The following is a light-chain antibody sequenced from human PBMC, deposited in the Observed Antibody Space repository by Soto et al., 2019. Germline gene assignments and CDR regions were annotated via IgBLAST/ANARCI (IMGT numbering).Light chain of an antibody. V-gene: IGLV4-69*01. Sequence: LVLTQSPSASASLGASVQLTCTLSSGHSSYAIAWHQQQPEKGPRYLMKLSSDGSHSKGDGIPDRFSGSSSGAERYLTISSLQSEDEADYYCQTWDTGARVVFGGGTKLTVL. CDR1: SGHSSYA. J-gene: IGLJ2*01. CDR2: LSSDGSH. CDR3: QTWDTGARVV.